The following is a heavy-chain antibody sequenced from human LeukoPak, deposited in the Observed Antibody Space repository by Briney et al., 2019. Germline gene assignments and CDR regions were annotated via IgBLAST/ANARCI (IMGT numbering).Heavy chain of an antibody. Sequence: WGSLRLSCAASGFTFSNYWMHWVRQAGEGVVWVSRIISDGSRANYADSVEGRFTISRDNAKNTVYLQMNRLRVEDTAVYYCARAGYAFDIWGQGKMVTVSS. J-gene: IGHJ3*02. CDR2: IISDGSRA. D-gene: IGHD5-18*01. CDR3: ARAGYAFDI. CDR1: GFTFSNYW. V-gene: IGHV3-74*01.